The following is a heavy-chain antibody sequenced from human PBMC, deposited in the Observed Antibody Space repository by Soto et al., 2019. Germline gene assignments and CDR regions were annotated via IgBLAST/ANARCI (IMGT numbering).Heavy chain of an antibody. CDR1: GFTFSSYG. V-gene: IGHV3-33*01. Sequence: GGSLRLSCAASGFTFSSYGMHWVRQAPGKGLEWVAVIWYDGSNKYYADSVKGRFTISRDNSKNTLYLQMKSLRAEDTAVYYCAREEGYYGSGSYYHRAFDIWGQGTMVPV. CDR2: IWYDGSNK. CDR3: AREEGYYGSGSYYHRAFDI. J-gene: IGHJ3*02. D-gene: IGHD3-10*01.